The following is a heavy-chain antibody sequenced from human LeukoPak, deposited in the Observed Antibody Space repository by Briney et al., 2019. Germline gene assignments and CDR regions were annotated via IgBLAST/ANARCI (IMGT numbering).Heavy chain of an antibody. Sequence: GGSLRLSCAASGFTFSNYGMCWVRQAPGKGLEWVSGISDTGGTTHYADSVKGRFTISRDRSKNTLYLQMNSLRAEDTAVYYCARAQSRYSGYDSFPFDYWGQGTLVTVSS. CDR1: GFTFSNYG. J-gene: IGHJ4*02. CDR3: ARAQSRYSGYDSFPFDY. D-gene: IGHD5-12*01. V-gene: IGHV3-23*01. CDR2: ISDTGGTT.